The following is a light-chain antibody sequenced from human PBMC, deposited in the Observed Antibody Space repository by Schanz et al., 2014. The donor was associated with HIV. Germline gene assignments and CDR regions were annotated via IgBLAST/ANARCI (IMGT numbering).Light chain of an antibody. J-gene: IGLJ1*01. CDR2: DNN. CDR3: SSYAGSNNLGV. V-gene: IGLV1-47*02. CDR1: SSNIGSNY. Sequence: QSVLTQPPSASGPPGQRVTISCSGSSSNIGSNYGYWYQQLPGTAPKLLIYDNNNRPSGVPDRFSGSKSGNTASLTVSGLQAEDEADYYCSSYAGSNNLGVFGTGTKLTVL.